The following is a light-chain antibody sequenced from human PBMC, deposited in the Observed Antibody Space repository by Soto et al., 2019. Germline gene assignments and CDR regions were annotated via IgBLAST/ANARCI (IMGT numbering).Light chain of an antibody. CDR2: AAS. CDR3: QKYKSAPRT. J-gene: IGKJ1*01. CDR1: QGISSY. V-gene: IGKV1-27*01. Sequence: DIQMTQSPSSLSASVGDRVTITCRASQGISSYLAWYQQKPGKVPKLLIYAASTLQSGVPSRFSGSGSGTDFTLTISSLQPEDVATYYCQKYKSAPRTFGQGTKVEIK.